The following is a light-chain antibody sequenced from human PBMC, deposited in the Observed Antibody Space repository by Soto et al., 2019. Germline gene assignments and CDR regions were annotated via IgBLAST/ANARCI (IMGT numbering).Light chain of an antibody. CDR2: DVS. CDR1: SSDVRGYNY. J-gene: IGLJ3*02. CDR3: SSYTSSSTVV. V-gene: IGLV2-14*01. Sequence: QSALTQPASVSGSPGQSITISCTGTSSDVRGYNYVSWYQQHPGKAPKLMIYDVSNRPSGVSNRFSGSKSDNTASLTISGLQAEDEADYYCSSYTSSSTVVFGGGTQLTVL.